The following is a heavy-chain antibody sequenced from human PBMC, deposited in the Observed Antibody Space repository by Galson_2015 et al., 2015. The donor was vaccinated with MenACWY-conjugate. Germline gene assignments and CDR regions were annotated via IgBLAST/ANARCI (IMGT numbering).Heavy chain of an antibody. J-gene: IGHJ4*02. D-gene: IGHD4/OR15-4a*01. Sequence: APGRGLEWISYISSSSTSINYADSVKGRFTISRDNAKNSLYLQMNSLRDEDTAVYYCAKSMTILDYWGQGTLVTVSS. V-gene: IGHV3-48*02. CDR3: AKSMTILDY. CDR2: ISSSSTSI.